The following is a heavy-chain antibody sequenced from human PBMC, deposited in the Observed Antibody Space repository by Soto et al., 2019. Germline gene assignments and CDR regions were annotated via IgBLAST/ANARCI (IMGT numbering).Heavy chain of an antibody. CDR1: GLTFSTYA. D-gene: IGHD3-10*01. CDR2: ISGNGANT. CDR3: AKVRPNYYVSGGGYYKMGGDY. V-gene: IGHV3-23*01. J-gene: IGHJ4*02. Sequence: EVQLLESGGGLVQPGGSLRLSCAASGLTFSTYAMSWVRQAPGKGLEWVSSISGNGANTYYTDSVKGRFIISRDNSKNPRYLKMNSLSARDTALYYCAKVRPNYYVSGGGYYKMGGDYWGQGTLVTVSS.